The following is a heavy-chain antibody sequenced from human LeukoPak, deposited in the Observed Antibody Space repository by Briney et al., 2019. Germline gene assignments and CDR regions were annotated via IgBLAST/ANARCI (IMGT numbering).Heavy chain of an antibody. Sequence: PSETLSLTCTVSGGSISSYYWSWIRQPAGKGLEWIGRIYTSGSTNYNPSLKSRVTMSVDTSKNQFSLKLSSVTAADTAVYYCARGEQLVHSSRYYMDVWGKGTTVTVSS. CDR1: GGSISSYY. CDR2: IYTSGST. D-gene: IGHD6-6*01. CDR3: ARGEQLVHSSRYYMDV. J-gene: IGHJ6*03. V-gene: IGHV4-4*07.